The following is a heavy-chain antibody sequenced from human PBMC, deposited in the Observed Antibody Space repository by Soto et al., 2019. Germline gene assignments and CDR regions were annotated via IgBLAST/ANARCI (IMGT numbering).Heavy chain of an antibody. CDR3: AREGPSGYYDRSGYYGPFDY. Sequence: SETLSLTCTVSGGSISSYYWSWIRQPPGKGLEWIGYIYYSGSTNYNPSLKSRVTISVDTSKNQFSLKLSSVTAADTAVYYCAREGPSGYYDRSGYYGPFDYWGQGTLVTVSP. V-gene: IGHV4-59*01. J-gene: IGHJ4*02. D-gene: IGHD3-22*01. CDR1: GGSISSYY. CDR2: IYYSGST.